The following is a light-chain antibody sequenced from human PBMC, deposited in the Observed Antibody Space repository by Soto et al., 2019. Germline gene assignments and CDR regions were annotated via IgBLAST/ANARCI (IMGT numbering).Light chain of an antibody. CDR3: QHFGSPPSWT. J-gene: IGKJ1*01. Sequence: EIVLTQSPGTLSLSPGERATLSCRASQSVSSSFLAWYQQKPGQAPSLLIYGTSNRATGIPDRFSGSGSGTDFTLTISRLEPEDFAVYYCQHFGSPPSWTFGQGTKVEIK. V-gene: IGKV3-20*01. CDR2: GTS. CDR1: QSVSSSF.